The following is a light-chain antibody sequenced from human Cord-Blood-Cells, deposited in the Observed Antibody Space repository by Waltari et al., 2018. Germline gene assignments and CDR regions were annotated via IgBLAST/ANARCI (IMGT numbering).Light chain of an antibody. CDR2: KAS. CDR3: QQYNSYPWT. Sequence: DIQMTQSPSTLSASVGDRVPIPCRASQSISSLLAWYQQKPGKAPKLLIYKASSLESGVPSRFSGSGSGTEFTLTISSLEPDDFATYYCQQYNSYPWTFGQGTKVEIK. CDR1: QSISSL. J-gene: IGKJ1*01. V-gene: IGKV1-5*03.